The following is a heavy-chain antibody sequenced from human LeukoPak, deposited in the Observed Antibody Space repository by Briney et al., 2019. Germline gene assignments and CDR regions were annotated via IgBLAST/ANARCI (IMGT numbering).Heavy chain of an antibody. D-gene: IGHD5-24*01. CDR2: IKQYGGET. CDR3: AREGTRWLQPADY. J-gene: IGHJ4*02. Sequence: PGGSLRLSCAASGFTFSSYAMSWVRQAPGKGLEWVATIKQYGGETHYVDSVKGRFTISRDNAKNLVYLQMNSLGADDTALYYCAREGTRWLQPADYWGQGTLVTVSS. V-gene: IGHV3-7*01. CDR1: GFTFSSYA.